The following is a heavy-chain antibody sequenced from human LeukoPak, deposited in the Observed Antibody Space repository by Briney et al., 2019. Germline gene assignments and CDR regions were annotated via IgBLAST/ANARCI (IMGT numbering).Heavy chain of an antibody. CDR1: GFTFSSYS. Sequence: GGSLRLSCAASGFTFSSYSMNWVRQAPGKGLEWVSSISSSSSYIYYADSVKGRFTISRDNAKNSLYLQMNSLRAEDTAVYYCARESYSGSYYFDSWGQGTLVTVSS. CDR3: ARESYSGSYYFDS. CDR2: ISSSSSYI. D-gene: IGHD1-26*01. V-gene: IGHV3-21*04. J-gene: IGHJ4*02.